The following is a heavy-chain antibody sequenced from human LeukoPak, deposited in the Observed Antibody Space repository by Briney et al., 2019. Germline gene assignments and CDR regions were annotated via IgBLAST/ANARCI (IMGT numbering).Heavy chain of an antibody. CDR2: ISYDGSNK. CDR3: ASWGFYDREPLVDY. V-gene: IGHV3-30*19. D-gene: IGHD3-22*01. J-gene: IGHJ4*02. Sequence: PGGSLRLSCAASGFTFSTYGMHWVRQAPGKGLEWVAVISYDGSNKYYADSVKGRFTISRDNSKNTLYLQMNSLRAEDTAVYYCASWGFYDREPLVDYWGQGTLVTVSS. CDR1: GFTFSTYG.